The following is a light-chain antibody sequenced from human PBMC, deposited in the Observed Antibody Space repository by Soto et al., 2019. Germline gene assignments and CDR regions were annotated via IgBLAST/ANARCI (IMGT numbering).Light chain of an antibody. CDR1: QAISSY. J-gene: IGKJ4*01. CDR3: QQLNSYPLT. V-gene: IGKV1-9*01. CDR2: AAS. Sequence: DIQLTQSPSFLSASVGDRVTITCRASQAISSYLAWYQQKPGKAPKLLIYAASTLRSGVPSRFSGSGSGTEFTLTISSLQPEDFATYYCQQLNSYPLTFGGGTKVEIK.